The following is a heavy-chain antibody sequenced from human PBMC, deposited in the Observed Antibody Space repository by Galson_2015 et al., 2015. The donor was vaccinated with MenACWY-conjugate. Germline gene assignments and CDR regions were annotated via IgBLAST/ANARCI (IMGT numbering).Heavy chain of an antibody. CDR2: INSDGSTT. D-gene: IGHD1-14*01. CDR1: GFTFSSYW. V-gene: IGHV3-74*01. CDR3: IRDNHRWSFDY. J-gene: IGHJ4*02. Sequence: SLRLSCAVSGFTFSSYWMHWVRHAPGKGLVWVSRINSDGSTTRYADSVKGRFTISRDNAKNTLYLQMNSLRAEDTAVYFCIRDNHRWSFDYWGQGTLVTVSS.